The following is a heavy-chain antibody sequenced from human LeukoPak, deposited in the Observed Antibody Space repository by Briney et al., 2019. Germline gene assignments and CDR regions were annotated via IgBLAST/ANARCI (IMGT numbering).Heavy chain of an antibody. CDR2: IIPIFGTA. Sequence: ASVKVSCKASGGTFSSYAISWVRQAPGQGLEWMGGIIPIFGTANYAQKFQGRVTITADESTSTAYMELSSLRSEDTAVYYCARDAGYNSGPRYFDYWGQGTLVTVSS. J-gene: IGHJ4*02. D-gene: IGHD6-19*01. V-gene: IGHV1-69*01. CDR3: ARDAGYNSGPRYFDY. CDR1: GGTFSSYA.